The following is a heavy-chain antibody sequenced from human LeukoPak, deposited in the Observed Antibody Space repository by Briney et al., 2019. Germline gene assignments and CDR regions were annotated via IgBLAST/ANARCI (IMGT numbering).Heavy chain of an antibody. CDR3: AKAYDILTEAYYYYGMDV. CDR1: GFTFTNYA. Sequence: GGSLRLSCAASGFTFTNYAMTWVRQAPGKGLEWVSGISGRGGSAYYADSVKGRFTISRDNSKNTLYLQMNSLRAEDTAVYYCAKAYDILTEAYYYYGMDVWGQGTTVTVSS. J-gene: IGHJ6*02. CDR2: ISGRGGSA. D-gene: IGHD3-9*01. V-gene: IGHV3-23*01.